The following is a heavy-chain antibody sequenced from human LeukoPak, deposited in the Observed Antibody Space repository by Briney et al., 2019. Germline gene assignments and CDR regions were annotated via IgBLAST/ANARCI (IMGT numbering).Heavy chain of an antibody. CDR3: ARVKPGRLLFDY. V-gene: IGHV4-30-2*01. CDR2: IYHSGST. Sequence: PSETLSLTCAVSGGSISSGGYSWSWIRQPPGKGLEWIGYIYHSGSTYYNPSLTSRVTISVDTSKNQFSLKLSSVTAADTAVYYCARVKPGRLLFDYWGQGTLVTVSS. J-gene: IGHJ4*02. CDR1: GGSISSGGYS. D-gene: IGHD6-25*01.